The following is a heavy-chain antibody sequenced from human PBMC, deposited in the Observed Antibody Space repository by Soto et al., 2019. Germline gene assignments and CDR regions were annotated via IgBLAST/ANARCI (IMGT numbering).Heavy chain of an antibody. CDR2: IYSGGST. V-gene: IGHV3-66*04. Sequence: EVQLVESGGGLVQPGGSLRLSCAASGFTVSSNYMSWVRQAPGKGLEWVSVIYSGGSTYYADSVKGRFTISRDNSKNTLYLQMNSLRAEDTAVYYGARQAYSSGWLDPLGQGTLVTVSS. CDR3: ARQAYSSGWLDP. D-gene: IGHD6-19*01. CDR1: GFTVSSNY. J-gene: IGHJ5*02.